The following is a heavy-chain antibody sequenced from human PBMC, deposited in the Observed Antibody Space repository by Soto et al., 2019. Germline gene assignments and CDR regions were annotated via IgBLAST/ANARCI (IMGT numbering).Heavy chain of an antibody. CDR2: TYYSGGT. Sequence: SETLSLTCTVSGGSISSDDYYWSWIRQPPGKGLEWIGYTYYSGGTNYNPSLKSRVIISVDTSKNQFSLKLSSVTAADTAVYYCARELNDILTGPYTPNWFDPWGQGTLVTVSS. CDR3: ARELNDILTGPYTPNWFDP. V-gene: IGHV4-30-4*01. D-gene: IGHD3-9*01. CDR1: GGSISSDDYY. J-gene: IGHJ5*02.